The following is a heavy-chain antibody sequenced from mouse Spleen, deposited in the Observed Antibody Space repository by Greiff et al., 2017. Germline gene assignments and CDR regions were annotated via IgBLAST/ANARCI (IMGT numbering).Heavy chain of an antibody. Sequence: EVQGVESGGGLVQPGGSLKLSCAASGFTFSDYYMYWVRQTPEKRLEWVAYISNGGGSTYYPDTVKGRFTISRDNAKNTLYLQMSRLKSEDTAMYYCARGGNHYAMDYWGQGTSVTVSS. V-gene: IGHV5-12*01. CDR1: GFTFSDYY. CDR2: ISNGGGST. D-gene: IGHD2-1*01. J-gene: IGHJ4*01. CDR3: ARGGNHYAMDY.